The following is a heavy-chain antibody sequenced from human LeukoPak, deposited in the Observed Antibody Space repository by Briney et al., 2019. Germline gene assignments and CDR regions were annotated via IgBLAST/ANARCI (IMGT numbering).Heavy chain of an antibody. CDR1: GFIFSRYT. CDR3: TRDEDEELVRDY. Sequence: GGSLRLSCAASGFIFSRYTMNWVRQAPGKGLEWVSSISSTTTYIYYADSVKGRFTISRDNTKRSLYLQMNSLRADDTAVYYCTRDEDEELVRDYWGQGTLVTVSS. V-gene: IGHV3-21*01. CDR2: ISSTTTYI. J-gene: IGHJ4*02. D-gene: IGHD6-13*01.